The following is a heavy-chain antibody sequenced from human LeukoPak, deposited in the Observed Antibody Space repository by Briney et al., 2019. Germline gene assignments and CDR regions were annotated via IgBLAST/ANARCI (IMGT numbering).Heavy chain of an antibody. J-gene: IGHJ5*02. D-gene: IGHD2-2*01. V-gene: IGHV4-61*02. CDR1: GASVGSGGHY. CDR2: IYVTGST. Sequence: PSETLSLTCTVSGASVGSGGHYWSWIRQPAGKGLEWLGRIYVTGSTNYNPSLNSRVSISIDTSNNQFFVQLTSVTAADTAVYYCARDGVSQGYCSSTSCPPGWFDPWGQGTLVTVSS. CDR3: ARDGVSQGYCSSTSCPPGWFDP.